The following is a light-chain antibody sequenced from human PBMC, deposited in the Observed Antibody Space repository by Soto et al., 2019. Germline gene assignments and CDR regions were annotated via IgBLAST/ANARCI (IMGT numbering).Light chain of an antibody. J-gene: IGKJ4*01. CDR1: QSVGSY. V-gene: IGKV3-11*01. CDR2: DAS. Sequence: EIVLTQSPATLSLSPGERATLSCRASQSVGSYLAWYQQKPGQAPRLLIYDASSRATGIPARFSGSGSGTDFTLTISSLEPEDSAVYYCQQRSNWPLTFGGGTKVDIK. CDR3: QQRSNWPLT.